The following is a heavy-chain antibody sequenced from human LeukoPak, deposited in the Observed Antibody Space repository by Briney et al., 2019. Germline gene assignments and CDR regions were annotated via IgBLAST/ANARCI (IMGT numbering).Heavy chain of an antibody. V-gene: IGHV3-21*01. CDR1: GFTFSSYS. D-gene: IGHD6-19*01. CDR3: ARTDSSGWSDY. Sequence: GGPLRLSCAASGFTFSSYSMNWVRQAPGKGLEWVSYISSSSSYIYYADSVKGRFTISRDNAKNSLYLQMNSLRAEDTAVYYCARTDSSGWSDYWGQGTLVTVSS. CDR2: ISSSSSYI. J-gene: IGHJ4*02.